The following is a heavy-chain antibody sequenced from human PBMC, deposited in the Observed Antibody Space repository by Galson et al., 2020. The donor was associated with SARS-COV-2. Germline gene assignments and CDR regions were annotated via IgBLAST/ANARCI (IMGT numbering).Heavy chain of an antibody. CDR1: GYSISTTNY. J-gene: IGHJ2*01. V-gene: IGHV4-38-2*01. CDR2: IYPNGRT. CDR3: ARQGVNIIVVVTVPGWYFDL. Sequence: SETLSLTCAVSGYSISTTNYWGWVRQPPGKGLEWIGSIYPNGRTYYNPSLKSRVNISVDTSKNQFSLRLDSVTAADTALYYCARQGVNIIVVVTVPGWYFDLWGRGTLVTVSS. D-gene: IGHD3-22*01.